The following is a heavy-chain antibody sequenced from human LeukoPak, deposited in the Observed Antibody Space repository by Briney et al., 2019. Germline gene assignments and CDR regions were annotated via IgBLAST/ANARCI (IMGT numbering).Heavy chain of an antibody. CDR2: INHSGST. V-gene: IGHV4-34*01. Sequence: SETLSLTCAVYGGSFSGYYWSWIRQPPGKGLEWIGEINHSGSTNYNPSLKSRVTISVDTSKNQFSLKLSSVTAADTAVYYCARAPTRMYSSGWYIDYWGQGNTVIVSS. D-gene: IGHD6-19*01. CDR3: ARAPTRMYSSGWYIDY. J-gene: IGHJ4*02. CDR1: GGSFSGYY.